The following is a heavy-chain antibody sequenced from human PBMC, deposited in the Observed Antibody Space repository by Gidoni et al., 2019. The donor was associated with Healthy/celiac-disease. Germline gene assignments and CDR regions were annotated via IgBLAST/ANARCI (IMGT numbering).Heavy chain of an antibody. CDR2: INPSGGRT. CDR1: GYTFTSYY. CDR3: ARAPGLTIFGAHMDV. J-gene: IGHJ6*02. V-gene: IGHV1-46*01. D-gene: IGHD3-3*01. Sequence: QVQLVQSGAEVKKPGASVEVSCKASGYTFTSYYMHWVRQAPGQGLKWMGIINPSGGRTSYAQKFQGTVTMTRDTSTSTLYMELSSLRSEDTAVYYCARAPGLTIFGAHMDVWGQGTTVTVSS.